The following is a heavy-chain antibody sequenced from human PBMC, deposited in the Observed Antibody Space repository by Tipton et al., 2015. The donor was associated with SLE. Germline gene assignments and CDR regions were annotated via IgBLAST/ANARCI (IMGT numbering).Heavy chain of an antibody. J-gene: IGHJ4*02. Sequence: TLSLTCTVSGGSISSSSYYWGWIRQPPGKGLEWIGSIYYSGSTNYNPSLKSRVTISVDTSKNQFSLKLSSVTAADTAVYYCARGKVYGGGVFFDYWGQGTLVTVSS. CDR1: GGSISSSSYY. D-gene: IGHD4-23*01. CDR2: IYYSGST. V-gene: IGHV4-39*07. CDR3: ARGKVYGGGVFFDY.